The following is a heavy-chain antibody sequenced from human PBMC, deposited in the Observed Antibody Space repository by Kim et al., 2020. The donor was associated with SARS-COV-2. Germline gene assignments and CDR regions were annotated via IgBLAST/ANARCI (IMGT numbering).Heavy chain of an antibody. CDR3: ACLYITILGVGIKRYYGM. CDR2: ISAYNGNT. D-gene: IGHD3-3*01. CDR1: GYTFTSYG. V-gene: IGHV1-18*01. Sequence: ASVKVSCKASGYTFTSYGISWVRQAPGQGLEWMGWISAYNGNTNYAQKLQGRVTMTTDTSPRTAYMALRGQRSDDTPGYYCACLYITILGVGIKRYYGM. J-gene: IGHJ6*01.